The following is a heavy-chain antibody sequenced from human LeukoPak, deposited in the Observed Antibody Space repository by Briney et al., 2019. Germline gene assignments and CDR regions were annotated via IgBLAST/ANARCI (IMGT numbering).Heavy chain of an antibody. CDR3: ARKAYDFWSGYDYGMDV. Sequence: GGSLRLSCAASGFTFSSYEMNWVRQAPGKGLEWVSYISSSGSTIYYADSVKGRFTISRDNAKNSLYLQMNSLRAEDTAVYYCARKAYDFWSGYDYGMDVWGQGTAVTVSS. J-gene: IGHJ6*02. CDR2: ISSSGSTI. CDR1: GFTFSSYE. D-gene: IGHD3-3*01. V-gene: IGHV3-48*03.